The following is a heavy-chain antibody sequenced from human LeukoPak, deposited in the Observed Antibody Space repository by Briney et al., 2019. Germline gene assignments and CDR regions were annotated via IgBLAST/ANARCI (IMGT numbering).Heavy chain of an antibody. Sequence: PGGSLRLSCAASGFTFSTYAMSWVRQAPGKGLEWVSVVSGTGGRTYYADSVKGRFTISRDNSKNTLYLQMNSLRAEDTAVYYCARDSYYYGSGIDYWGQGTLVTVSS. CDR3: ARDSYYYGSGIDY. D-gene: IGHD3-10*01. CDR1: GFTFSTYA. V-gene: IGHV3-23*01. CDR2: VSGTGGRT. J-gene: IGHJ4*02.